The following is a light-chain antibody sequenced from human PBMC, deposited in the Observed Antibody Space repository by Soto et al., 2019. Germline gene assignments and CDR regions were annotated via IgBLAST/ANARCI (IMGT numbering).Light chain of an antibody. CDR1: SSDVGGYNY. V-gene: IGLV2-8*01. J-gene: IGLJ1*01. CDR2: EVS. CDR3: NSYAGSNTLYV. Sequence: QSVLTQPPSASGSPGQSVTISCTGTSSDVGGYNYVSWYQQHPGKAPKLMIYEVSKRPSGVPDRFSGSKSGNTASLTVSGLQAEDEADYCCNSYAGSNTLYVFGTGTKLTVL.